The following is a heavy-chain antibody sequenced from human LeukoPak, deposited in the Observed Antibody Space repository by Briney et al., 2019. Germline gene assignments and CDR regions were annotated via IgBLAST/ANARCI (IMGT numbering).Heavy chain of an antibody. CDR2: IYYSGST. CDR1: GGSISSSSYY. V-gene: IGHV4-39*01. J-gene: IGHJ6*03. D-gene: IGHD3-3*01. Sequence: SETLSLTCTVSGGSISSSSYYWGWIRQPPGKGPEWIGSIYYSGSTYYNPSLKSRVTISVDTSKNQFSLKLSSVTAADTAVYYCANQRENYDFWSGYLDYYYMDVWGKGTTVTVSS. CDR3: ANQRENYDFWSGYLDYYYMDV.